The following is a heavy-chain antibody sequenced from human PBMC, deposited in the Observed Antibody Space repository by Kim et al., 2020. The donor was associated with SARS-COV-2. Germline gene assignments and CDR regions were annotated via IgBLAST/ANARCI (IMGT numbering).Heavy chain of an antibody. Sequence: TPSPRSRVTISVDTSKNQCSLKLSSVTAADTAVYYCAVTLTDDYGDYFDYWGQGTLVTVSS. J-gene: IGHJ4*02. V-gene: IGHV4-4*09. CDR3: AVTLTDDYGDYFDY. D-gene: IGHD4-17*01.